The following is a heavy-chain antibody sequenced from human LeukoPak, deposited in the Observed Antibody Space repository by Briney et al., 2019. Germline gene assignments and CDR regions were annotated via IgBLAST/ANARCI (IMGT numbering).Heavy chain of an antibody. CDR3: ARHYDSSAYWYYFDY. CDR2: IYYSGST. CDR1: GGSISSYY. V-gene: IGHV4-59*08. Sequence: SETLSLTCTVSGGSISSYYWNWIRQPPGKGLEWIGYIYYSGSTNYNPSLKSRVTISVDTSKNQFSLKLSSVTAADTAVYYCARHYDSSAYWYYFDYWGQGTLVTVSS. J-gene: IGHJ4*02. D-gene: IGHD3-22*01.